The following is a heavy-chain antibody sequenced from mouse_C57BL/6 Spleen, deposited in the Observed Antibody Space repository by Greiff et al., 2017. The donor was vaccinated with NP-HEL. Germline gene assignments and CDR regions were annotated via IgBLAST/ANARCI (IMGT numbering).Heavy chain of an antibody. CDR3: ARHEDGGLYYDYGYYAMDY. D-gene: IGHD2-4*01. Sequence: QVQLQQSGAELVKPGASVKLSCKASGYTFTEYTIHWVKQRSGQGLEWIGWFYPGSGSIKYNEKFKDKATLTADKSSSTVDMELSRLTSEDSAVYFCARHEDGGLYYDYGYYAMDYWGQGTSVTVSS. CDR2: FYPGSGSI. J-gene: IGHJ4*01. V-gene: IGHV1-62-2*01. CDR1: GYTFTEYT.